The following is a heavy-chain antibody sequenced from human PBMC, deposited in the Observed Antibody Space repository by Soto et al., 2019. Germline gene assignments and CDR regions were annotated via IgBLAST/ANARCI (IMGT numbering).Heavy chain of an antibody. Sequence: QVQLVQSGAEVKRPGSSVKLSCKASGGTFTYYGISWVRQATGQGLEWMGGIIPIIGPATYAQKFQGRPPITADQSTRTAYMALSSLGSEDTALYYCARDLGTTIAVPPRRETYGWLDPWCQGTLVTVSS. D-gene: IGHD6-19*01. J-gene: IGHJ5*02. V-gene: IGHV1-69*01. CDR2: IIPIIGPA. CDR1: GGTFTYYG. CDR3: ARDLGTTIAVPPRRETYGWLDP.